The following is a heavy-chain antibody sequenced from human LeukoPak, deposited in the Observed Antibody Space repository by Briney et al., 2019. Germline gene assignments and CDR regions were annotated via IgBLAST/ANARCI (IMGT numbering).Heavy chain of an antibody. Sequence: PGGSLRLSCAASGFTVSSNYMSWVRQAPGKGLEWVSVIYSGGSTYYAESGKGRLTISRRNYKDKLYLQMNSLRAEDTAVYYCARDPHGGNSLDSWGQGTLVTVSS. CDR3: ARDPHGGNSLDS. V-gene: IGHV3-66*02. D-gene: IGHD4-23*01. J-gene: IGHJ4*02. CDR2: IYSGGST. CDR1: GFTVSSNY.